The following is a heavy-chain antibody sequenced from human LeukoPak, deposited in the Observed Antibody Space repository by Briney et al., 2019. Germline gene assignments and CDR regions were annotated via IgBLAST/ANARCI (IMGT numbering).Heavy chain of an antibody. CDR2: TYYRSKWYN. D-gene: IGHD1-1*01. J-gene: IGHJ5*02. Sequence: PSQTLSLTCAISGDSVSSNSAAWNWIRQSPSRGLEWLGRTYYRSKWYNDYAVSVKNRVTINPDTSKNQFSLQLNSVTPEDTAVYFCARTPYSWNVGCFDPWGQGTLVTVSS. V-gene: IGHV6-1*01. CDR3: ARTPYSWNVGCFDP. CDR1: GDSVSSNSAA.